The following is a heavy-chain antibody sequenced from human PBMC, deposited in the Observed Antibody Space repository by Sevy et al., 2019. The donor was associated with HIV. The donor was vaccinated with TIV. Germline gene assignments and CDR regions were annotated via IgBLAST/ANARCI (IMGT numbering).Heavy chain of an antibody. V-gene: IGHV5-51*01. D-gene: IGHD6-13*01. CDR1: GYSFTSYW. CDR2: TYPGDSDT. Sequence: GESLKISCKGSGYSFTSYWIGWVRQMPGKGLEGMGSTYPGDSDTRYSPSFQGQVTISADKSISTAYLQWSSLKASDTAMYYCASTQANSSSWTFDYWGQGTLVTVSS. J-gene: IGHJ4*02. CDR3: ASTQANSSSWTFDY.